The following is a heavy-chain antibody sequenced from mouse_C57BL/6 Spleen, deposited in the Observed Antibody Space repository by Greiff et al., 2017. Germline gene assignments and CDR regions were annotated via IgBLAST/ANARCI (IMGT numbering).Heavy chain of an antibody. V-gene: IGHV3-6*01. Sequence: ESGPGLVKPSQSLSLTCSVTGYSITSGYYWNWIRQFPGNKLEWMGYISYDGSNNYNPSLKNRISITRDTSKNQFFLKLNSVTTEDTATYYCASGYGNSWFAYWGQGTLVTVSA. CDR2: ISYDGSN. D-gene: IGHD2-1*01. CDR3: ASGYGNSWFAY. CDR1: GYSITSGYY. J-gene: IGHJ3*01.